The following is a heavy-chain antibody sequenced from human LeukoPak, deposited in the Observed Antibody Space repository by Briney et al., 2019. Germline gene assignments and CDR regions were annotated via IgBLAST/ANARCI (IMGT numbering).Heavy chain of an antibody. D-gene: IGHD6-6*01. CDR1: GFTFSSYA. J-gene: IGHJ5*02. CDR2: ISGSGGST. V-gene: IGHV3-23*01. CDR3: AKDDARIGSSSSWFDP. Sequence: WGSLRLSCAASGFTFSSYAMSWVRQAPGKGLEWVSAISGSGGSTYYADSVKGRFTISRDNSKNTLYLQMNSLRAEDTAVYYCAKDDARIGSSSSWFDPWGQGTLVTVSS.